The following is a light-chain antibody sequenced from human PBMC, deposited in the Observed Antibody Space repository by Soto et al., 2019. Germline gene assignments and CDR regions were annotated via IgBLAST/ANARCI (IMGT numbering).Light chain of an antibody. CDR1: QDIANF. CDR2: MAS. CDR3: QHHDSYSPSWP. V-gene: IGKV1-5*03. Sequence: ILMTQSPSSLSAFVGDRVTITSRARQDIANFLAWYQQKPGKAPKLLIYMASSLESEVPSRFSGSGSGTEFTLTISSLQPDDSATYYCQHHDSYSPSWPFGQGTKVDIK. J-gene: IGKJ1*01.